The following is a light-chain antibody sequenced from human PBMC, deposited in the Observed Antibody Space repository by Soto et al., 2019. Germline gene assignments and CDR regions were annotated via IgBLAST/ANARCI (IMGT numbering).Light chain of an antibody. V-gene: IGLV2-8*01. J-gene: IGLJ1*01. Sequence: QSALAQPPSASGSPGHSVTISCAGTSNNVGGYNFVSWYQQHPGKAPKLMIFEVSKRPSGVPDRFSGSKSGNTASLTVSGLQAEDEADYYCSSYAGNNIFYVFGTGTKATVL. CDR3: SSYAGNNIFYV. CDR1: SNNVGGYNF. CDR2: EVS.